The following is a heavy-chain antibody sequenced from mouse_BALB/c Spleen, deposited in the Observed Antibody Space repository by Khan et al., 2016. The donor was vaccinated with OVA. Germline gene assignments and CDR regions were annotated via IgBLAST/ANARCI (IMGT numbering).Heavy chain of an antibody. CDR3: ARRRSEYAMDY. D-gene: IGHD2-14*01. CDR2: INPRSGYT. CDR1: GYTFTSHT. V-gene: IGHV1-4*01. Sequence: QVQLKESGAELARPGASVKVSCKASGYTFTSHTMHWVKQRPGQGLEWIGYINPRSGYTNYNQKFNDKATLTADKSSSTAYMKLSSLTSEDSAVYYCARRRSEYAMDYWGQGTSVTVSS. J-gene: IGHJ4*01.